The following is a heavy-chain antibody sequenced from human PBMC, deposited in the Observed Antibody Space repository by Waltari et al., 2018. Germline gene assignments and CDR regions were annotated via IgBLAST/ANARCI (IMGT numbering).Heavy chain of an antibody. V-gene: IGHV3-7*01. CDR2: IKQDGSEK. CDR3: VTGLTTVTAKDYFDH. Sequence: EVQLVESGGGSVQPGGSLGLSCAASGMTLGNYWMNWVRQAPGKGLEGVANIKQDGSEKNYVDSVEGRFSISRDNAQNSLYLQMNSLRAEDTAIYYCVTGLTTVTAKDYFDHWGQGALVTVS. CDR1: GMTLGNYW. J-gene: IGHJ4*02. D-gene: IGHD4-17*01.